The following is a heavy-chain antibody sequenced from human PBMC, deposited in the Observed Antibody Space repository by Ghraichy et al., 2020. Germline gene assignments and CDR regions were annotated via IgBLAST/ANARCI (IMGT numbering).Heavy chain of an antibody. Sequence: ASVKVSCKASGYTFTSYGISWVRQAPGQGLEWMGWISAYNGNTNYAQKLQGRVTMTTDTSTSTAYMELRSLRSDDTAVYYCARDPRGIAVAGVRDYWGQGTLVTVSS. J-gene: IGHJ4*02. D-gene: IGHD6-19*01. V-gene: IGHV1-18*04. CDR3: ARDPRGIAVAGVRDY. CDR2: ISAYNGNT. CDR1: GYTFTSYG.